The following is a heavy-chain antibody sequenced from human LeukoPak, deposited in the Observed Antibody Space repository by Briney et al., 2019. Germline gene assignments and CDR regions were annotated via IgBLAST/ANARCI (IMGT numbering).Heavy chain of an antibody. CDR3: ARDLLPDAFDI. CDR1: GFTFSSYA. J-gene: IGHJ3*02. Sequence: GGSLRLSCAASGFTFSSYAMRWVRQAPGKGLEWVAVISYDGSNKYYADSVKGRFTISRDNSKNTLYLQMNSPRAEDTAVYYCARDLLPDAFDIWGQGTMVTVSS. CDR2: ISYDGSNK. V-gene: IGHV3-30-3*01.